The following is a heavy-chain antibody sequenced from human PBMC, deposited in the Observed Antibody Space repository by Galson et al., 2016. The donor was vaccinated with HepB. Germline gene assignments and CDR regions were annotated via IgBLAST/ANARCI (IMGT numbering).Heavy chain of an antibody. J-gene: IGHJ4*02. CDR1: GFNFDSYA. CDR3: SRDRQLNNFWSFLFDS. D-gene: IGHD3-3*01. V-gene: IGHV3-30-3*01. CDR2: ISHDGGNK. Sequence: SLRLSCAASGFNFDSYAMHWVRQAPTKGPEWVAVISHDGGNKSFAETVEGRFSISRENSKNTVYLQMNSLRAEDTAVYYCSRDRQLNNFWSFLFDSWGQGALVTVSS.